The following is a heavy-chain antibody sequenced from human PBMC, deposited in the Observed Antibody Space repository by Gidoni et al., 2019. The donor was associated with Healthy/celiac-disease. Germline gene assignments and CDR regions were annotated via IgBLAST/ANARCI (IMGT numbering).Heavy chain of an antibody. CDR1: GFTFSSYS. J-gene: IGHJ4*02. Sequence: EVQLVESGGGLVQPGGSLRLSCAASGFTFSSYSMNWVRQAPGKGLEWFSYISRSSSTIYYADSVKGRFTISRDNAKNSLYLQMNSLRDEDTAVYYCARDQRLRIDYYYDSSGYYYYFDYWGQGTLVTVSS. CDR2: ISRSSSTI. CDR3: ARDQRLRIDYYYDSSGYYYYFDY. D-gene: IGHD3-22*01. V-gene: IGHV3-48*02.